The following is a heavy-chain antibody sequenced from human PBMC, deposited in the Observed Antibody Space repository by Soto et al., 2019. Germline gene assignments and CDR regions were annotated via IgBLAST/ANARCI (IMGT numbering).Heavy chain of an antibody. CDR1: GFFFRNFG. D-gene: IGHD1-26*01. V-gene: IGHV3-30*03. CDR2: ISGDGNDK. J-gene: IGHJ4*02. CDR3: VQGASTAHQPLDS. Sequence: QVQLVESGGGVVQPGRSLRLSCAASGFFFRNFGMHWVRRAPGKGLEWVAAISGDGNDKYYPDSRKGLFTISRDNFNNTLYLQLNSLRPEDTAVYHCVQGASTAHQPLDSWGQGVLVTVSS.